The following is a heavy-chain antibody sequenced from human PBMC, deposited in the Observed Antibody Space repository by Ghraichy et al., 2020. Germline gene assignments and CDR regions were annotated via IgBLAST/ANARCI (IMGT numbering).Heavy chain of an antibody. J-gene: IGHJ6*02. Sequence: GGSLRLSCEASGATFSSYAMTWARQAPGKGLEWVSGISGSASRTYYAESVKGRFTISRDNSKKTVHLQLNSLRVEDTAIYYCANENRGYYGSGMGVWGQGTTVSVSS. D-gene: IGHD3-10*01. CDR3: ANENRGYYGSGMGV. CDR1: GATFSSYA. CDR2: ISGSASRT. V-gene: IGHV3-23*01.